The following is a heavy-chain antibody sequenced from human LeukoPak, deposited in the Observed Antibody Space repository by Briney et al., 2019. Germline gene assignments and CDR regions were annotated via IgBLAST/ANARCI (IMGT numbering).Heavy chain of an antibody. CDR3: ARSKRVAGTRDSLYYYYYMDV. J-gene: IGHJ6*03. CDR1: GFIFSSYA. CDR2: ISYDGSNK. D-gene: IGHD6-19*01. Sequence: GGSLRLSCAASGFIFSSYAMHWVRQAPGKGLEWVAVISYDGSNKYYADSVKGRFTISRDNSRNTLYLQMNSLRAEDTAVYYCARSKRVAGTRDSLYYYYYMDVWGKGTTVTVSS. V-gene: IGHV3-30*04.